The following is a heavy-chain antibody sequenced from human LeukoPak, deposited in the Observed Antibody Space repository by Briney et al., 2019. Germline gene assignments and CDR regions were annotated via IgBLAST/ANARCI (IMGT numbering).Heavy chain of an antibody. CDR2: ISDSGGST. J-gene: IGHJ4*02. CDR3: AKSPSVAQRGYFDY. D-gene: IGHD2-15*01. Sequence: GGSLRLSCAASGFTFSSFAMTWVRQAPGKGLEWVSTISDSGGSTYYADAVKGRFTISRDNSKDTLYAQMNSLRAEDAAVYYCAKSPSVAQRGYFDYWGQGTLVTVSS. V-gene: IGHV3-23*01. CDR1: GFTFSSFA.